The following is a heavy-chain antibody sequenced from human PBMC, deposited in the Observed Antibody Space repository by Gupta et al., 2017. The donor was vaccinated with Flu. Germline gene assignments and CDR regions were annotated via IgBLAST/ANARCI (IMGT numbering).Heavy chain of an antibody. J-gene: IGHJ4*02. CDR3: ARDLGGRVLDKF. CDR2: INPNTGNP. D-gene: IGHD3-3*01. V-gene: IGHV7-4-1*02. Sequence: VRQAHGQGLQWMGWINPNTGNPTYAQGFTGRFVFSLDTSVSTAYLQIMSLKAQDTAIYYCARDLGGRVLDKFGGQGTLVTVSS.